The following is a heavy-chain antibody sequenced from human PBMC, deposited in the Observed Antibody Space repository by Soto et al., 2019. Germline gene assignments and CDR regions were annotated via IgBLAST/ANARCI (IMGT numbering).Heavy chain of an antibody. V-gene: IGHV4-34*01. CDR1: GGSFSGYY. J-gene: IGHJ6*02. CDR2: INHSGST. Sequence: QVQLQQWGAGLLKPSETLSLTCAVYGGSFSGYYWSWIRQPPGKGLEWIGEINHSGSTNYNPSLKGRVTISVDTSKNQFSLKLSSVTAADTAVYYCARGSYYGSGSYYPRYYYYGMDVWGQGTTVTVSS. CDR3: ARGSYYGSGSYYPRYYYYGMDV. D-gene: IGHD3-10*01.